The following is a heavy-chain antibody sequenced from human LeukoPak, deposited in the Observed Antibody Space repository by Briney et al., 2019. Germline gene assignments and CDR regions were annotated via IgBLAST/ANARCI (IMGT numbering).Heavy chain of an antibody. CDR1: GYTFTSYY. CDR2: INPSGGST. Sequence: GASVKVSCKASGYTFTSYYMHWVRQAPGQGLEWMGIINPSGGSTSYAQKFQGRVTMTRDTSTSTVYMELSSLRSEDTAVYYCARDNPLSRDCGGDCYLDYWGQGTLVTVSS. CDR3: ARDNPLSRDCGGDCYLDY. D-gene: IGHD2-21*02. J-gene: IGHJ4*02. V-gene: IGHV1-46*01.